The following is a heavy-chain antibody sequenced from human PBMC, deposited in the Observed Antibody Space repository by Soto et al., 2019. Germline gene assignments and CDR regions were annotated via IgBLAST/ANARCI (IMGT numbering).Heavy chain of an antibody. V-gene: IGHV3-23*01. D-gene: IGHD3-10*01. Sequence: EAQLLESGGGLVQPGGSLRLSCAVSGFTFSNYAMTWVRQAPGKGLEWVSAISSSGAGTYYADSVKGRFTISRDKSRNTLYLQMNSLRDEDTAVYYCATGSSGTYRYYFDYWGQGTLVTVSS. CDR2: ISSSGAGT. J-gene: IGHJ4*02. CDR1: GFTFSNYA. CDR3: ATGSSGTYRYYFDY.